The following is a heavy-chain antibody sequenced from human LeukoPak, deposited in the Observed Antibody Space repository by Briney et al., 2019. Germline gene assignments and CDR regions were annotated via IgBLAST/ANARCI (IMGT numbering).Heavy chain of an antibody. CDR3: ARDSGSYYGFDY. CDR1: GVTLSNYG. Sequence: GGSLRLSCAVSGVTLSNYGMTWVRQAPGKGLEWVAGISGSGGSTNYADSVKGRFTISRDNSKNTLYLQMNSLRAEDTAVYYCARDSGSYYGFDYWGQGTLVTVSS. V-gene: IGHV3-23*01. CDR2: ISGSGGST. J-gene: IGHJ4*02. D-gene: IGHD1-26*01.